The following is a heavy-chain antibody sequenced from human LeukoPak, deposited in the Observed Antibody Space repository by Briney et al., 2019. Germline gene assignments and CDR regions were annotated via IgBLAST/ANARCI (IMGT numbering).Heavy chain of an antibody. J-gene: IGHJ6*02. V-gene: IGHV1-69*13. D-gene: IGHD6-13*01. CDR1: GGTFSSYA. CDR2: IIPIFGTA. Sequence: SVKVSCKASGGTFSSYAISWVRQAPGQGLEWMGGIIPIFGTANYAQKFQGRVTVTADESTSTAYMELSSLRSEDTAVYYCARPSSSFGDYYYGMDVWGQGTTVTVSS. CDR3: ARPSSSFGDYYYGMDV.